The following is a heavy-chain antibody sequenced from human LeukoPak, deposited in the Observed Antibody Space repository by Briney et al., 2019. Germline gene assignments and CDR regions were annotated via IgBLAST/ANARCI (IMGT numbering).Heavy chain of an antibody. Sequence: GGSLRLSCAASGFNFNDYAMHWVRQAPGKGLEWVPSISWNSGTRGYADSVKGRFTISRDNAKNSLYLQMNSLRAEDMALYYCAKDGGAMDYFFDYWGQGTLVTVSS. V-gene: IGHV3-9*03. J-gene: IGHJ4*02. CDR2: ISWNSGTR. D-gene: IGHD3/OR15-3a*01. CDR1: GFNFNDYA. CDR3: AKDGGAMDYFFDY.